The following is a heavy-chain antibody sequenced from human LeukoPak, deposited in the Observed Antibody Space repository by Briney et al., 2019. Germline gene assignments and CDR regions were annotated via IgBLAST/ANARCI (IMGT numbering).Heavy chain of an antibody. CDR3: ARASTTVPNLLDH. V-gene: IGHV3-74*01. J-gene: IGHJ4*02. D-gene: IGHD4-17*01. CDR2: IMGDGSST. CDR1: GFTFSIDG. Sequence: GRSLRPSCAASGFTFSIDGMQWARQAPGKGMVWGARIMGDGSSTIYAVSVKGRFTISRDNTKNTLYLQTSSRRAEDTAVYYCARASTTVPNLLDHWGRGTLVTVSS.